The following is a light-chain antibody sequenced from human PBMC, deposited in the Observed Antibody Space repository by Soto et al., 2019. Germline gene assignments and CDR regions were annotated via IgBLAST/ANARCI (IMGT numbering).Light chain of an antibody. J-gene: IGKJ5*01. V-gene: IGKV1-9*01. Sequence: IQLTQAPSSLSASVGDRVTITCRASQGISSYLAWYQQKPGKAPKLLIYGASTLEGGVPFRFSGSGSGTDFTLTISSLQPEDFATYYCQQLNTYPITFGQGTRLEIK. CDR1: QGISSY. CDR2: GAS. CDR3: QQLNTYPIT.